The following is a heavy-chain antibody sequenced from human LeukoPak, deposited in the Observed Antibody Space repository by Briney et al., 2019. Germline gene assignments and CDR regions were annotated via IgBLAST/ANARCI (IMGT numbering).Heavy chain of an antibody. CDR3: ARSYGDPALRSWDYYYYGMDV. V-gene: IGHV3-13*01. CDR1: GFTFSSYD. D-gene: IGHD4-17*01. CDR2: IGTAGDT. J-gene: IGHJ6*02. Sequence: SGGSLRLSCAASGFTFSSYDMHWVCQATGKGLEWVSAIGTAGDTYYPGSVKGRFTISRENAKNSLYLQMNSLRAGDTAVYYCARSYGDPALRSWDYYYYGMDVWGQGTTVTVSS.